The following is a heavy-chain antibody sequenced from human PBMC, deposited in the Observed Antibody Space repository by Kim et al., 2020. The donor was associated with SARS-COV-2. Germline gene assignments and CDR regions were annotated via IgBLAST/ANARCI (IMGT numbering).Heavy chain of an antibody. V-gene: IGHV1-69*13. CDR2: IIPIFGTA. Sequence: ASVKVSCKASGGTFSSYAISWVRQAPGQGLEWMGGIIPIFGTANYAQKFQGRVTITADESTSTAYMELSSLRSEDTAVYYCARYIVVVPAATPKPTNYYYYGMDVWGQGTTVTVSS. CDR1: GGTFSSYA. J-gene: IGHJ6*02. D-gene: IGHD2-2*01. CDR3: ARYIVVVPAATPKPTNYYYYGMDV.